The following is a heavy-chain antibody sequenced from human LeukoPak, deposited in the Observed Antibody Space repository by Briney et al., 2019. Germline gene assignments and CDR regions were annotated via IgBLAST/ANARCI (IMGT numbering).Heavy chain of an antibody. D-gene: IGHD2-2*01. V-gene: IGHV4-34*01. CDR2: INHSGST. Sequence: SETLSLTCAVYGGAFRGYYWSWIRQPPGKGLGWIGEINHSGSTNYNPSLKSRVTISVDTSKDQFSLKLSSVTAADTAVYYCARGPYQLLVAPPGYYYYMDVWGKGTTVTVSS. J-gene: IGHJ6*03. CDR3: ARGPYQLLVAPPGYYYYMDV. CDR1: GGAFRGYY.